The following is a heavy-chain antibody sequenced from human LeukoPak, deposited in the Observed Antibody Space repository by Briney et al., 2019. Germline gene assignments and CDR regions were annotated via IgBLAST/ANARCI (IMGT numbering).Heavy chain of an antibody. CDR1: GFTFSSYE. J-gene: IGHJ6*02. D-gene: IGHD2-2*01. Sequence: GGSLRLSCAASGFTFSSYEMNWVRQAPGKGLEWVSYISSSGSTIYHADSVKGRFTISRDNAKNSLYLQMNSLRAEGTAVYYCAREGYCSSTSCLNHYYYGMDVWGQGTTVTVSS. V-gene: IGHV3-48*03. CDR3: AREGYCSSTSCLNHYYYGMDV. CDR2: ISSSGSTI.